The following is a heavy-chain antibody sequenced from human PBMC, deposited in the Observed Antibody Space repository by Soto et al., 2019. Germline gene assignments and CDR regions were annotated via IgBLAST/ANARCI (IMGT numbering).Heavy chain of an antibody. CDR1: GFTFSSYS. Sequence: KSGGSLRLSCAASGFTFSSYSMNWVRQAPGKGLEWVSSISSSSSYIYYADSVKGRFTISRDNSKNTLYLQMNSLRAEDTAVYYCAKSHYGGKFDYWGQGTLVTVSS. CDR2: ISSSSSYI. V-gene: IGHV3-21*01. D-gene: IGHD3-16*01. CDR3: AKSHYGGKFDY. J-gene: IGHJ4*02.